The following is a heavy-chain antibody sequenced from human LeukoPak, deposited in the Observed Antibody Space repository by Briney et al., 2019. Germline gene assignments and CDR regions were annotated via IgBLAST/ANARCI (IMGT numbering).Heavy chain of an antibody. J-gene: IGHJ5*02. Sequence: ASVKVSCKASGNSFTRYYMHWVRQAPGQGLEWMGIINPSGGSTSYAQKFQGRVTMTRDTSTSTVYMELSSLRSEDMAVYYCARDYDILTTGWFDPWGQGTLVTVSS. V-gene: IGHV1-46*01. D-gene: IGHD3-9*01. CDR2: INPSGGST. CDR1: GNSFTRYY. CDR3: ARDYDILTTGWFDP.